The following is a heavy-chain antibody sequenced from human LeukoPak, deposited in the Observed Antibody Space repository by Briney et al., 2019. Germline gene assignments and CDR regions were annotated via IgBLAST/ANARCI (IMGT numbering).Heavy chain of an antibody. J-gene: IGHJ5*02. CDR2: INTNTGNP. CDR3: ARDPEDDFVVPGDP. V-gene: IGHV7-4-1*02. D-gene: IGHD2-2*01. CDR1: GYAFIDYA. Sequence: GASVKVSCKAPGYAFIDYAINWVRQAPGQGLEWMGWINTNTGNPTYAQGFTGRFVFSLDTSVSTTYLQISSLKAEDTAVYYCARDPEDDFVVPGDPWGQGTLVTVSS.